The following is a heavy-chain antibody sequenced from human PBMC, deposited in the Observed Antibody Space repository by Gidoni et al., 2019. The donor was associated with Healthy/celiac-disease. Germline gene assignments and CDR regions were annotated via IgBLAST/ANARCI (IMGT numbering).Heavy chain of an antibody. CDR2: ISSSSSTI. D-gene: IGHD5-18*01. J-gene: IGHJ4*02. V-gene: IGHV3-48*04. CDR1: GFPFRSNR. CDR3: AREHSYCEIDY. Sequence: QPSASLRLSCAPSGFPFRSNRMKLFRQAPGKGLEWVSYISSSSSTIYYADSVKGRFTISRDNAKNSLYLQMNSLRAEDTAVYYCAREHSYCEIDYWGQGTLVTVSS.